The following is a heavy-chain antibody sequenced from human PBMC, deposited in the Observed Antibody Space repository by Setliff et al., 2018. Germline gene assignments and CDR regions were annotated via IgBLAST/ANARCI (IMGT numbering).Heavy chain of an antibody. CDR2: INHTGST. J-gene: IGHJ4*02. Sequence: PSETLSLTCAASGGTFSYYYWTWIRQSPGKGLEWIGEINHTGSTKYNPSLNSRLTISVDTSKDQFSLKLNSMTTADTAVYYCARGGTYRYFDYWGQRALVTVSS. CDR1: GGTFSYYY. V-gene: IGHV4-34*01. CDR3: ARGGTYRYFDY.